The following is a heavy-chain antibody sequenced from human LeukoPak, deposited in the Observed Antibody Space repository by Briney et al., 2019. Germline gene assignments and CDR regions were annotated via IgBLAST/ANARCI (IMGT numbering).Heavy chain of an antibody. J-gene: IGHJ4*02. CDR2: IYSGGTT. V-gene: IGHV3-53*01. CDR3: AKTRGRYFDY. CDR1: GFTVSSNY. Sequence: PGGSLRLSCAASGFTVSSNYMSWVRQAPGKGLDWISVIYSGGTTYYADSVKGRFTISRDISKNTLYLQMISLRADDTAVYYCAKTRGRYFDYWGQGTLVTVSS. D-gene: IGHD3-10*01.